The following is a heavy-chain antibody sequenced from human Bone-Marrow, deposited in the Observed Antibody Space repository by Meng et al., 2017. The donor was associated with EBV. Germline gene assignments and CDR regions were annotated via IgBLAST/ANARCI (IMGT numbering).Heavy chain of an antibody. CDR2: IYYSGST. V-gene: IGHV4-61*01. J-gene: IGHJ4*02. Sequence: QVLLQESGPGLVKPSETLSLTCTVSGGSVSSGSYYWSWIRQPPGKGLEWIGYIYYSGSTNYNPSLKRRVTISVDTSKNQFSLKLSSVTAADTAVYYCATDRDSSGYYRGFDYWGQGTLVTVSS. CDR1: GGSVSSGSYY. D-gene: IGHD3-22*01. CDR3: ATDRDSSGYYRGFDY.